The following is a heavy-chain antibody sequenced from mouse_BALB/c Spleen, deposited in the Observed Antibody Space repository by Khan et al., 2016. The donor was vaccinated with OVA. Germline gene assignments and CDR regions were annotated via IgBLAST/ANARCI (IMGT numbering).Heavy chain of an antibody. CDR1: GYSITSGYS. V-gene: IGHV3-1*02. CDR3: ARDGNYMDY. Sequence: VQLKESGPDLVKSSQSLSLTCTVTGYSITSGYSWHWIRQFPGNKLEWMAYIYFSGSINYNPSLKSRISVTRDTSKNQFFLQLNSVTTEDTATYYCARDGNYMDYWGQGTSVTVSS. J-gene: IGHJ4*01. D-gene: IGHD2-1*01. CDR2: IYFSGSI.